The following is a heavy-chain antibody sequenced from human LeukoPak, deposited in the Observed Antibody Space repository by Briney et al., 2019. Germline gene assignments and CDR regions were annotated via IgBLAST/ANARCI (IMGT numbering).Heavy chain of an antibody. V-gene: IGHV3-30*02. CDR2: IRYDGSNK. Sequence: GGSLRLSCAASGFTFSSYGMHWVRQAPGKGLEWVAFIRYDGSNKYYADSVKGRFTISRDNSKNTLYLQMNSLRAEDTAVYYCAKGKSEYDFWSGYSPIDYWGQGTLVTVSS. D-gene: IGHD3-3*01. CDR1: GFTFSSYG. J-gene: IGHJ4*02. CDR3: AKGKSEYDFWSGYSPIDY.